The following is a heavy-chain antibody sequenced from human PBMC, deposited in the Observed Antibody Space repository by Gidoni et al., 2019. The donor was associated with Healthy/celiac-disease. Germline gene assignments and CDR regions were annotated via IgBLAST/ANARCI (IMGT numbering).Heavy chain of an antibody. CDR3: AGSLYYYGSGSYFRDYYYYYGMDV. Sequence: QVQLVQSGAEVKKPGSSVKVSCKASGGTFSSYAISGVRQAPGQGLEWMGGIIPIFGTANYAQKFQGRVTITADESTSTAYMELSSLRSEDTAVYYCAGSLYYYGSGSYFRDYYYYYGMDVWGQGTTVTVSS. CDR1: GGTFSSYA. J-gene: IGHJ6*02. CDR2: IIPIFGTA. D-gene: IGHD3-10*01. V-gene: IGHV1-69*01.